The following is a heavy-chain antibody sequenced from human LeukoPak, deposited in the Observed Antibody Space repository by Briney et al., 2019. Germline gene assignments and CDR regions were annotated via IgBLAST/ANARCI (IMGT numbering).Heavy chain of an antibody. CDR3: ANLPVLRYFDWLLTDAFDI. CDR1: GFTFSCYA. CDR2: ISGSGGST. V-gene: IGHV3-23*01. Sequence: PGGSLRLSCAASGFTFSCYAMSWVRQAPGKGLEWVSAISGSGGSTYYADSVKGRFTISRDNSKNTLYLQMNSLRAEDTAVYYCANLPVLRYFDWLLTDAFDIWGQGTMVTVSS. J-gene: IGHJ3*02. D-gene: IGHD3-9*01.